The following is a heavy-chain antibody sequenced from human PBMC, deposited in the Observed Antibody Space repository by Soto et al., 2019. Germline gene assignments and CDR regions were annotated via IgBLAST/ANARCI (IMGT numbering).Heavy chain of an antibody. CDR2: ISATGGST. D-gene: IGHD2-21*02. J-gene: IGHJ4*02. Sequence: EVQLLESGGGLVQPGGSLRLSCVASGLTFNNYAMTWVRQAPGKGLEWASAISATGGSTYYADSVKGRFTISRDNSKNQVYLQMNSLRADDTAVYYCVAYCGGDCYSVFDWGQGTLVTVSS. V-gene: IGHV3-23*01. CDR1: GLTFNNYA. CDR3: VAYCGGDCYSVFD.